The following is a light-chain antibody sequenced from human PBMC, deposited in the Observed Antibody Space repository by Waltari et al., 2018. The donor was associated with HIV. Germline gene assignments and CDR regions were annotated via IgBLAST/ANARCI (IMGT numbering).Light chain of an antibody. Sequence: QSVLTQPASVSGSPGQSITISCTGTSSAVGNYNLVSWYQQHPGKAPKLIIYEAIKRPSGVSDRISGSKSASTASLTISGLQADDEADYFCSSYGGSSIWLFGGGTKLTVL. CDR1: SSAVGNYNL. CDR2: EAI. V-gene: IGLV2-23*01. J-gene: IGLJ2*01. CDR3: SSYGGSSIWL.